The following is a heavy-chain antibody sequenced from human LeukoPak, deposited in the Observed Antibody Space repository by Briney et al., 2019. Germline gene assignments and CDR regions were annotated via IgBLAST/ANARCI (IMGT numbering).Heavy chain of an antibody. CDR1: GFTFSSYG. Sequence: QPGGSLRLSCAASGFTFSSYGMQWVRQAPGKGLEWVAVIWYDGSNKYYADSVKGRFTISRDNSKNTLYLQMNSLRAEDTAVYYCAKGGKWDVTPFDYWGQGTLVAVSS. CDR2: IWYDGSNK. D-gene: IGHD1-26*01. CDR3: AKGGKWDVTPFDY. V-gene: IGHV3-33*06. J-gene: IGHJ4*02.